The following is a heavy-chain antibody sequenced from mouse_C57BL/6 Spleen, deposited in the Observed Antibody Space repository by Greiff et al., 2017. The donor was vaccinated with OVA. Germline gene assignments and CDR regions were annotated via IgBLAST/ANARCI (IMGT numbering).Heavy chain of an antibody. J-gene: IGHJ4*01. CDR2: INPGSGGT. Sequence: QVHVKQSGAELVRPGSSVKVSCTASGYAFTNYLIEWVKQRPGQGLEWIGVINPGSGGTNYNEKFKGKATLTADKSSSTAYMQLSSLTSEDSAVYFCARSDSNSGYYAMDYWGQGTSVTVSS. CDR3: ARSDSNSGYYAMDY. V-gene: IGHV1-54*01. D-gene: IGHD2-5*01. CDR1: GYAFTNYL.